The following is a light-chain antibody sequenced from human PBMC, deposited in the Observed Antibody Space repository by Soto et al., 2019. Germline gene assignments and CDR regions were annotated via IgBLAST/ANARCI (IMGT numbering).Light chain of an antibody. Sequence: DIQKTQSPSSPSASVGDRVTITCRARQSISSYLNWYQQKPGKAPKLLIYAASSLQSGVPSRFSGSGSGTDFTLTISSLQPEGFATYYCQQSYSTPRTFGQGTKVDIK. CDR1: QSISSY. J-gene: IGKJ1*01. CDR3: QQSYSTPRT. V-gene: IGKV1-39*01. CDR2: AAS.